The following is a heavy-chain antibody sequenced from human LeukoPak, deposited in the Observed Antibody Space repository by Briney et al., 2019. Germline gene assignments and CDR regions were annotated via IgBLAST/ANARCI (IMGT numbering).Heavy chain of an antibody. Sequence: GGSLRLSCAASGFTVSSNYMSWVRQAPGKGLEWVSVIYSGGSTYYADSVKGRFTISRDNSKNTLYLQMNSLRPEDTAVYYCTKGGSFSGSYYINWFDPWGQGTLATVSS. V-gene: IGHV3-53*01. CDR1: GFTVSSNY. CDR2: IYSGGST. J-gene: IGHJ5*02. CDR3: TKGGSFSGSYYINWFDP. D-gene: IGHD3-10*01.